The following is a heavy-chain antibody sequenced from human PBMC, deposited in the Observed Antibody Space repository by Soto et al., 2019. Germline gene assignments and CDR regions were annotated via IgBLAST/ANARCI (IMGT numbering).Heavy chain of an antibody. Sequence: PSETLSLTXSVSGYSISRGYYWAWIRQAPGKGLEWIATVHQTGQVFYNPSFGSRVSISLDASKDQFFLSLQSVTAADTAVYYCARDRLMVRDGSDYWGQGILVTVSS. CDR3: ARDRLMVRDGSDY. J-gene: IGHJ4*02. CDR1: GYSISRGYY. D-gene: IGHD3-10*01. CDR2: VHQTGQV. V-gene: IGHV4-38-2*02.